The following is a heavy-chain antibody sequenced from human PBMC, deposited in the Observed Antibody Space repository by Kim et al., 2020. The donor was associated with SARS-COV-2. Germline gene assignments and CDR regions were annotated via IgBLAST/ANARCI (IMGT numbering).Heavy chain of an antibody. D-gene: IGHD3-22*01. CDR1: GFTFSSYA. CDR2: ISGSGGST. Sequence: GGSLRLSCAASGFTFSSYAMSWVRQAPGKGLEWVSAISGSGGSTYYADSVKGRFTISRDNSKNTLYLQMNSLRAEDTAVYYCAKGSPTSYYYDSSERYYLDYWGQATLVTVSS. CDR3: AKGSPTSYYYDSSERYYLDY. V-gene: IGHV3-23*01. J-gene: IGHJ4*02.